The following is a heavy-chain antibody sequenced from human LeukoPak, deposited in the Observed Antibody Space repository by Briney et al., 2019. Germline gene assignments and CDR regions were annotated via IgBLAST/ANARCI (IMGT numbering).Heavy chain of an antibody. CDR2: INHSGST. D-gene: IGHD3-10*01. J-gene: IGHJ5*02. CDR3: ARGGLLLWFGELLDGSENWFDP. Sequence: PSETLSLTCAVYGGSFSGYYWSWIRQPPGKGLEWIGEINHSGSTNYNPSLKSRVTISVDTSKNQFSLKLSSVTAADTAVYYCARGGLLLWFGELLDGSENWFDPWGQGTLVTVSS. CDR1: GGSFSGYY. V-gene: IGHV4-34*01.